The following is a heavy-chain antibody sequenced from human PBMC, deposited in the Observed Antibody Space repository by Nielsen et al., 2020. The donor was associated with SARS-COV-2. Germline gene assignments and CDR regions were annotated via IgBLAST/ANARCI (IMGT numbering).Heavy chain of an antibody. V-gene: IGHV3-21*01. CDR2: ITGSSNYI. J-gene: IGHJ4*02. CDR3: VGVGRY. D-gene: IGHD3-16*01. CDR1: GFTFSGYA. Sequence: GESLKISCAASGFTFSGYAMNWVRQAPGKGLEWVSSITGSSNYIAYAESVRGRLTISRDNAKNSLYLQMNSLTAEDTVVYYCVGVGRYWGQGTLVTVSP.